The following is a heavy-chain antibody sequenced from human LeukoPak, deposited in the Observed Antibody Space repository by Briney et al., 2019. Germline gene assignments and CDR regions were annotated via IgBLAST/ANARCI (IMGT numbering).Heavy chain of an antibody. Sequence: SVKVSCKASGGTFSSYAISWVRQAPGQGLEWMGRIIPILGIANYAQKFQGRVTITADKSTSTAYMELSSLRSEDTAVYYCARTHQNYCSSTSCYYFDYWGQGTLVTVSS. J-gene: IGHJ4*02. CDR3: ARTHQNYCSSTSCYYFDY. D-gene: IGHD2-2*01. V-gene: IGHV1-69*04. CDR2: IIPILGIA. CDR1: GGTFSSYA.